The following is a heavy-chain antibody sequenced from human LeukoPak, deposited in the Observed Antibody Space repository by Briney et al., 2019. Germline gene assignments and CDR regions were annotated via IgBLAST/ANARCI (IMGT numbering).Heavy chain of an antibody. V-gene: IGHV5-51*01. CDR1: GYSFTSYW. D-gene: IGHD3-22*01. J-gene: IGHJ4*02. Sequence: LGESLKISCKGSGYSFTSYWVGWVRQMPGKGLEWMGIIYPGDSDTRYSPSFQGQVTISADKSVSTAYLQWSSLKASDTAMYYCARQPDDYYDSSGPDYWGQGTLVTVSS. CDR2: IYPGDSDT. CDR3: ARQPDDYYDSSGPDY.